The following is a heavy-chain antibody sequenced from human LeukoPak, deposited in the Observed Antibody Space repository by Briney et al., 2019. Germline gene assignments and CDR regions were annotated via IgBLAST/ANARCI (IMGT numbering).Heavy chain of an antibody. Sequence: SETLSLTCTVSGGSISSSIYYWGWIRQPPGKGLEWIGSIYYNANTYYNPSLKSRITISVDTSKNQFSLRLSSVTAADTAVYYCARVWDCSGGSCLYGMDVWGQGTTVTVSS. CDR2: IYYNANT. V-gene: IGHV4-39*07. D-gene: IGHD2-15*01. CDR3: ARVWDCSGGSCLYGMDV. J-gene: IGHJ6*02. CDR1: GGSISSSIYY.